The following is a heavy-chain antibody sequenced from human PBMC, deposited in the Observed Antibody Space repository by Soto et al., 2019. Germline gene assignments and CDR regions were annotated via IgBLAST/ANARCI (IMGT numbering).Heavy chain of an antibody. V-gene: IGHV3-30*18. J-gene: IGHJ3*01. Sequence: GGSLRLSCAASGFMFNAYGMHWVRQAPGKGLEWVAVISFDGSNKYYAESVKGRFTISRDNSQNTLYLEMLSLRPEDTAVFYCAKAGTIAGTGTTPRAFDVWGQWTVVTVSS. D-gene: IGHD1-1*01. CDR2: ISFDGSNK. CDR3: AKAGTIAGTGTTPRAFDV. CDR1: GFMFNAYG.